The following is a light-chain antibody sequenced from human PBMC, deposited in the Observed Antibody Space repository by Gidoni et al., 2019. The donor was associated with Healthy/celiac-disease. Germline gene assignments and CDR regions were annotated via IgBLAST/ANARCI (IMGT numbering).Light chain of an antibody. CDR3: QQYGSSLWT. V-gene: IGKV3-20*01. J-gene: IGKJ1*01. Sequence: EIVLTQSPGPLSLSPGERATLSCRASQSVSSSYFAWYQQKPGQAPRLLIYVASSRATGIPDRFSGSGSGTDFTLTISRLEPEDFAVYYCQQYGSSLWTFGQGTKVEIK. CDR2: VAS. CDR1: QSVSSSY.